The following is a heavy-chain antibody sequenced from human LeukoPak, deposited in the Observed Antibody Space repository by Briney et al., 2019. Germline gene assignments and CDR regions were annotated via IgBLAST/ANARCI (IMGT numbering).Heavy chain of an antibody. V-gene: IGHV1-58*02. J-gene: IGHJ4*02. CDR2: IVVGSGNT. CDR3: AAGLPGYDSSGYYIDY. CDR1: GFTFTSSA. Sequence: GASVKVSCKASGFTFTSSAMQWVRQARGQRLEWIGWIVVGSGNTNYAQKFQERVTITRDMSTSTAYMELSSLRSEDTAVYYCAAGLPGYDSSGYYIDYWGQGTLVTVSS. D-gene: IGHD3-22*01.